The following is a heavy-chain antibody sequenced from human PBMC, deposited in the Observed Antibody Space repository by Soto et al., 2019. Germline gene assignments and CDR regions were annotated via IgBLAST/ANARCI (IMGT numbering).Heavy chain of an antibody. V-gene: IGHV1-69*13. CDR3: ARDNAVAGVKENYYYYGMDV. CDR2: IIPIFGTA. J-gene: IGHJ6*02. CDR1: GGTFSTYA. Sequence: GASLWFSCTASGGTFSTYALCWVRQAPGQGLEWMGGIIPIFGTANYAQKFQGRVTITADESTSTAYMELSSLRSEDTAVYYCARDNAVAGVKENYYYYGMDVWGQGTTVTVSS. D-gene: IGHD6-19*01.